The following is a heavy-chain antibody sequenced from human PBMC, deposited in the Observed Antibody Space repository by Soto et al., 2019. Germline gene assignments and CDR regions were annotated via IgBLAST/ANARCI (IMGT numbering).Heavy chain of an antibody. Sequence: ASVKVSCKASGYTFTSYGISWVRQAPGQGLEWMGWISAYNGNTNYAQKLQGRVTMTTDTSTSTAYMELRSLRSDDTAVYYCARDVLWFGELHDYYYGMDVWGQGTTVTVSS. CDR2: ISAYNGNT. V-gene: IGHV1-18*01. CDR1: GYTFTSYG. CDR3: ARDVLWFGELHDYYYGMDV. D-gene: IGHD3-10*01. J-gene: IGHJ6*02.